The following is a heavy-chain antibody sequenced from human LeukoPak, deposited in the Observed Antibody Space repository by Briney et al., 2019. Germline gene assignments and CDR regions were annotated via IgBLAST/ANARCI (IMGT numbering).Heavy chain of an antibody. CDR1: GFTFSSDG. J-gene: IGHJ4*02. D-gene: IGHD6-19*01. V-gene: IGHV3-30*02. Sequence: GESLKISCAASGFTFSSDGMHWVRQAPHKGLEWVSFTPYDGSNKYYADSVKGRFTITRDNSKNTLYLQMNSLRAEDTAVYYCAKDLSSGWSFDYWGQGTLVTVSS. CDR2: TPYDGSNK. CDR3: AKDLSSGWSFDY.